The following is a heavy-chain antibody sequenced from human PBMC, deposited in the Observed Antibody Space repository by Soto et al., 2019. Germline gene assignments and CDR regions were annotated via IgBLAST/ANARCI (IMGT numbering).Heavy chain of an antibody. Sequence: ASVKNSCKASGYSFTSYGISWVRQAPGQGLEWMGWINPYGGNAYYAQNFQGRVTVTTDTSTNTAYMELRSLRSDDTAVYFCARGRAFYFDFGLEVWGQGTTVTVSS. CDR1: GYSFTSYG. J-gene: IGHJ6*02. D-gene: IGHD3-3*02. CDR3: ARGRAFYFDFGLEV. V-gene: IGHV1-18*04. CDR2: INPYGGNA.